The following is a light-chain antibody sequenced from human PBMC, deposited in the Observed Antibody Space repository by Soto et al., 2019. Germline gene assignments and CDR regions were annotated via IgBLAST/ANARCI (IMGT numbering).Light chain of an antibody. CDR2: SNS. CDR1: SSNIGGNT. J-gene: IGLJ2*01. CDR3: STWDDSLNGPL. V-gene: IGLV1-44*01. Sequence: QSVLTQPPSASGTPGQRVTISCSGGSSNIGGNTVNWYQQLPGAAPKLIIFSNSQRTSGVPDRFSGSKSGTSASLAIGGLQSEDEAEYYCSTWDDSLNGPLFGGGTKLTVL.